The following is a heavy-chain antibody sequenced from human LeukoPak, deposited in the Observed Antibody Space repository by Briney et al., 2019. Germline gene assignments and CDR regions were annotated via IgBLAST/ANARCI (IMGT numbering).Heavy chain of an antibody. Sequence: SETLSLTCTVSGGSISSYYWSWIRQPPGKGLEWIGYIYTSGSTNYNPSLKSRVTISVDTSKNQFSLKLSSVTAADTAVYYCARHRSYAENWFDPWGQGTLVTVSS. V-gene: IGHV4-4*09. D-gene: IGHD1-26*01. J-gene: IGHJ5*02. CDR3: ARHRSYAENWFDP. CDR1: GGSISSYY. CDR2: IYTSGST.